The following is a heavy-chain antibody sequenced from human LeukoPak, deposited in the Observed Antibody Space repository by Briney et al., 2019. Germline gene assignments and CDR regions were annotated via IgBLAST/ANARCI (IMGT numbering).Heavy chain of an antibody. J-gene: IGHJ4*02. CDR3: AGRPSNSIAASPFDY. CDR1: GGSISSSNW. V-gene: IGHV4-4*02. CDR2: IYHSGST. Sequence: SETLSLTCAVSGGSISSSNWWSWVRPPPGKGLEWIGEIYHSGSTNYNPSLKSRVTISVDKSKNQFSLKLSSVTAADTAVYYCAGRPSNSIAASPFDYWGQGTLVTVSS. D-gene: IGHD6-6*01.